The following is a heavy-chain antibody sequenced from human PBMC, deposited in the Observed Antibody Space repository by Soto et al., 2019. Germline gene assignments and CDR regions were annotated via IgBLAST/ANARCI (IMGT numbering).Heavy chain of an antibody. CDR1: GFTFSSYS. J-gene: IGHJ4*02. Sequence: GGSLRLSCAASGFTFSSYSMNLVRQAPGKGLECLSYISSTSSTIYYEDSVKGRFTVSRDNVKNSVYLQMNSLRDDDTALYYCAWVSGSYSTEPDSWAQGTLVTVSS. D-gene: IGHD1-26*01. CDR2: ISSTSSTI. CDR3: AWVSGSYSTEPDS. V-gene: IGHV3-48*02.